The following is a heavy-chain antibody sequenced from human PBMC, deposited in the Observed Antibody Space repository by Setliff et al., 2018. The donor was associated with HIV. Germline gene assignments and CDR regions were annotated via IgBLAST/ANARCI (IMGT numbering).Heavy chain of an antibody. Sequence: SETLSLTCAVYGGSFSDYYWTWIRQSPGKGLEWIGEIDHRGSTNYNPSLKSRVTVSVDTSKNQFSLKLGSVTAADTAVYYCARESPSSSWFYFDFWGQGTLVTVS. CDR3: ARESPSSSWFYFDF. J-gene: IGHJ4*02. CDR2: IDHRGST. CDR1: GGSFSDYY. D-gene: IGHD6-13*01. V-gene: IGHV4-34*01.